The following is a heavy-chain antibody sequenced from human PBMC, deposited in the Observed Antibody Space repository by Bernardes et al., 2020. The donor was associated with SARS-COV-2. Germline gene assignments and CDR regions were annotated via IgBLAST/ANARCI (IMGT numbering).Heavy chain of an antibody. Sequence: SETLSLTCTVSGGSISSGDYYWSWIRQPPGKGLEWIGYIYYSGSTYYNPTLKSRVTISVDTSKNQFSLKLSSVTAADTAVYYCARALGLTPSYDFWSGYPHYYGMDVWGQGTTVTVSS. CDR1: GGSISSGDYY. CDR3: ARALGLTPSYDFWSGYPHYYGMDV. J-gene: IGHJ6*02. V-gene: IGHV4-30-4*01. CDR2: IYYSGST. D-gene: IGHD3-3*01.